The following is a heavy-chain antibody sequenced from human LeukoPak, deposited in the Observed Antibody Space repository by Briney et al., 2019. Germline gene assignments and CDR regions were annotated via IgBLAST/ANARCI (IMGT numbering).Heavy chain of an antibody. J-gene: IGHJ6*02. V-gene: IGHV4-30-2*01. CDR1: GGSISSGGYS. D-gene: IGHD4-17*01. CDR2: IYHSGST. Sequence: PSETLSLTCAVSGGSISSGGYSWSWIRQPPGKGLEWIGYIYHSGSTYYNPSLKSRVTISVDTSKNQFSLKLSSVTAADTAVYYCASTVTSYYYYYGMDVWGQGTTVTVSS. CDR3: ASTVTSYYYYYGMDV.